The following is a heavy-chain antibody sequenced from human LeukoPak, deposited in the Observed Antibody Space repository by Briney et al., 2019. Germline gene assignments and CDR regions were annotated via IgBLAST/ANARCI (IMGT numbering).Heavy chain of an antibody. CDR1: GYSLSSGYY. V-gene: IGHV4-38-2*02. CDR3: ARDMNPTHYFDY. D-gene: IGHD3-16*01. CDR2: IYHSGYT. Sequence: PSETLSLTCNVSGYSLSSGYYWAWIRHAPGKGLVWIGSIYHSGYTHYNTSRKGRVTISVDTSKNAFSLKLSSVAAADTAIYYCARDMNPTHYFDYWGQGTLVTVSS. J-gene: IGHJ4*02.